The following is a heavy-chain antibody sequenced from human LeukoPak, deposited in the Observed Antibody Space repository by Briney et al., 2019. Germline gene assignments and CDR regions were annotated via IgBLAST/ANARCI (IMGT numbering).Heavy chain of an antibody. CDR1: GFTFSSYW. J-gene: IGHJ5*02. CDR3: AKPWYYYDSSGFDP. CDR2: ISGSGGST. V-gene: IGHV3-23*01. D-gene: IGHD3-22*01. Sequence: PGGSLRLSCAASGFTFSSYWMSWVRQAPGKGLEWVSAISGSGGSTYYADSVKGRFTISRDNSKSTLYLQMNSLRAEDTAVYYCAKPWYYYDSSGFDPWGQGTLVTVSS.